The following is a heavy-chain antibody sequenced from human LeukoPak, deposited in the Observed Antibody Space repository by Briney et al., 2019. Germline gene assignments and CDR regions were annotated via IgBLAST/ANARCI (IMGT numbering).Heavy chain of an antibody. V-gene: IGHV3-23*01. J-gene: IGHJ3*02. CDR2: VRVNGRST. Sequence: PGGSLRLSCTASGFTFSTYDMSWVRQAPGKGLEWVSTVRVNGRSTYYADSVKGRFTISRDNSKNTLYLQMNSLRAEDTAVYYCARASPDDYGDYDDAFDIWGQGTMVAVSS. CDR1: GFTFSTYD. D-gene: IGHD4-17*01. CDR3: ARASPDDYGDYDDAFDI.